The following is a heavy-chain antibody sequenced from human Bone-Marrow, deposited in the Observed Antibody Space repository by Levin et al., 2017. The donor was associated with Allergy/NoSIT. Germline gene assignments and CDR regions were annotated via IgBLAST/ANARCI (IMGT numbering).Heavy chain of an antibody. CDR2: ISSTGSTI. CDR3: TSAGGAPRQVIMMNY. V-gene: IGHV3-48*04. Sequence: PGESLKISCAASGYSFNKYSMNWVRQAPGKGLEWISYISSTGSTIYYADSVKGRFTISRDNANNSLYLQMNTLRAEDTAVYYCTSAGGAPRQVIMMNYWGQGTRVAVSS. J-gene: IGHJ4*02. CDR1: GYSFNKYS. D-gene: IGHD3-16*01.